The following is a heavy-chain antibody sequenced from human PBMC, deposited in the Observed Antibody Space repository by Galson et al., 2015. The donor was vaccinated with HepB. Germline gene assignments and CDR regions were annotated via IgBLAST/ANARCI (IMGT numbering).Heavy chain of an antibody. CDR1: GYTFTSYA. CDR3: ARGGYRLRHSSGFAEYFQH. V-gene: IGHV1-3*01. Sequence: SVKVSCKASGYTFTSYAMHWVRQAPGQRLEWMGWINAGNGNTKYSQKFQGRVTITRDTSASTAYMEPSSLRSEDTAVYYCARGGYRLRHSSGFAEYFQHWGQGTLVTVSS. J-gene: IGHJ1*01. D-gene: IGHD3-22*01. CDR2: INAGNGNT.